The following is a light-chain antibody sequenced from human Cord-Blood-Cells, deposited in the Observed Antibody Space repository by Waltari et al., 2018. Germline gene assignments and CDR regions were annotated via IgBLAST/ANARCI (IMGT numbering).Light chain of an antibody. Sequence: SYVLTQPPSASVAPGKTARSTCGGDNIGSKSLPWYQQKPGQVPVLVVYDDSDRPSGIPERFSGSNSGNTATLTISRVEAGDEADYYCQVWDSSSDHYVFGTGTKVTVL. V-gene: IGLV3-21*03. CDR1: NIGSKS. CDR2: DDS. J-gene: IGLJ1*01. CDR3: QVWDSSSDHYV.